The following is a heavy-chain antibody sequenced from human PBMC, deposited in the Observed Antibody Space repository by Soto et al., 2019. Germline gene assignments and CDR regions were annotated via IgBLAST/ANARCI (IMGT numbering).Heavy chain of an antibody. Sequence: ASVNVSCKASGYTFTNYSMHWVRQAPGQRLEWMGWINAGNGNTKYSRKFQGRVTITRDTSASTAYMELSSLRSEDTAVYYCATATKPIDYWGQGTLVTVSS. CDR3: ATATKPIDY. V-gene: IGHV1-3*01. CDR1: GYTFTNYS. D-gene: IGHD3-9*01. CDR2: INAGNGNT. J-gene: IGHJ4*02.